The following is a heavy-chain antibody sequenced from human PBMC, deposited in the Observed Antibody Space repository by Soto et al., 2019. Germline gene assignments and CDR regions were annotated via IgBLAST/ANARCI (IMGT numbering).Heavy chain of an antibody. CDR2: IIPIFGTA. Sequence: ASVKVSCKASGGTFSSYAISWVRQAPGQGLEWMGGIIPIFGTANYAQKFQGRVTITADESTSTAYMELSSLRSEDTAVYYCARTGARDGYNYPRFWELNYWGQGTLVTVS. D-gene: IGHD5-12*01. V-gene: IGHV1-69*13. CDR3: ARTGARDGYNYPRFWELNY. J-gene: IGHJ4*02. CDR1: GGTFSSYA.